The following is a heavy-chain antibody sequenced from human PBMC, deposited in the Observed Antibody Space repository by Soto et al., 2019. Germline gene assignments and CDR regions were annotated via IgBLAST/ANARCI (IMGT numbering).Heavy chain of an antibody. CDR2: IKEDGSAK. V-gene: IGHV3-7*01. CDR3: AREDFYRFDY. J-gene: IGHJ4*02. Sequence: EVQLVESGGGLVQPGGSLRVSCAASGFTFTSYWMSWVRQAPGKGLEWVANIKEDGSAKYYLDSVKGRFTISRDNAKNSLYLQMNSLRADDTAVYYCAREDFYRFDYWCQGNLVTVSS. CDR1: GFTFTSYW.